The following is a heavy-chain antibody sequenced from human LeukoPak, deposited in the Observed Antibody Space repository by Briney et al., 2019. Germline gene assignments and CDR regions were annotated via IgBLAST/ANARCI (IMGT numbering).Heavy chain of an antibody. D-gene: IGHD5-18*01. CDR3: ARDGGYSYGYRVGDYFDY. J-gene: IGHJ4*02. Sequence: GGSLRLSCAASGFTFSSYSMNWVRQAPGKGLEWVSSISSSSSYIYYADSVKGRFTISRDNAKNSLYLQMNSLRAEDTAVYYCARDGGYSYGYRVGDYFDYWGQGTLVTASS. CDR2: ISSSSSYI. CDR1: GFTFSSYS. V-gene: IGHV3-21*01.